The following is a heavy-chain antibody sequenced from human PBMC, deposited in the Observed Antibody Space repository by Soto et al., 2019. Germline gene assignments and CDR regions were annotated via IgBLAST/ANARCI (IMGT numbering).Heavy chain of an antibody. CDR3: AISGGSYSWGHYYYYGMDV. J-gene: IGHJ6*02. V-gene: IGHV1-24*01. D-gene: IGHD1-26*01. CDR2: FDPEDGET. CDR1: GYTLTELS. Sequence: VASVKVSCKVSGYTLTELSMHWVRQAPGKGLEWMGGFDPEDGETIYAQKFQGRVTMTEDTSTDTAYMELSSLRSEDTAVYYCAISGGSYSWGHYYYYGMDVWGQGTTVTVSS.